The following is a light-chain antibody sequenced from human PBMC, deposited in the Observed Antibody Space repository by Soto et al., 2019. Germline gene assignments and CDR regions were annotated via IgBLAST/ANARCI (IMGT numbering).Light chain of an antibody. V-gene: IGLV2-11*01. CDR3: CSYAGSYNWV. CDR1: SSDVGGYNY. J-gene: IGLJ3*02. CDR2: DVS. Sequence: QSVLTQPHSVSGSPGQSVTISCTGTSSDVGGYNYVSWYQQHPGKAPKLMIYDVSKRPSGVPDRFSGSKSGNTASLTISGLQAEDEADYYCCSYAGSYNWVFGGGTKLTVL.